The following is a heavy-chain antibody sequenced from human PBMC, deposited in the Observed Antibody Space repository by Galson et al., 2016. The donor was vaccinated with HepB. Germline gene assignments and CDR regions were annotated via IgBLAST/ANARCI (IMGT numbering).Heavy chain of an antibody. V-gene: IGHV3-23*01. D-gene: IGHD5-24*01. J-gene: IGHJ3*01. CDR3: ARDQRWLQFGKDAFDL. Sequence: SLRLSCAASGFSIRNHWMSWVRQAPGKALEWVSGLSPSGTSTHYADSVKGRFSISRDNSRTTLYLQMNSLRVEDTALYYCARDQRWLQFGKDAFDLWGQGTFVIVSS. CDR2: LSPSGTST. CDR1: GFSIRNHW.